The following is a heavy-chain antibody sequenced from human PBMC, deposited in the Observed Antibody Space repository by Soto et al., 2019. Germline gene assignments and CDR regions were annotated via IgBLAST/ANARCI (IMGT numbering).Heavy chain of an antibody. J-gene: IGHJ4*02. Sequence: SETLSLTCTVSGGSISTSAYYWGWIRQPPGKGLEWIGTIYYSGTSYHNPSLKSRVTISVDTSKKQFSLTLTSVTAADTAVYYCASRVEGLYSGNDRHYFDYWGQGTLVTVPS. D-gene: IGHD5-12*01. CDR3: ASRVEGLYSGNDRHYFDY. V-gene: IGHV4-39*01. CDR2: IYYSGTS. CDR1: GGSISTSAYY.